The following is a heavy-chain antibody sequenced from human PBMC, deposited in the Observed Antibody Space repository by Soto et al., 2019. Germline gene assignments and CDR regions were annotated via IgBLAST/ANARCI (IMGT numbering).Heavy chain of an antibody. CDR1: GYTFTGHY. CDR2: INPNSGGT. D-gene: IGHD5-12*01. J-gene: IGHJ5*02. CDR3: ARGVGGWLQLGP. Sequence: QVQLVQSGAEVMQPGASVKVSCKTSGYTFTGHYMHWVRQAPGQGLEWMGWINPNSGGTKYAQKFQGRVTMTRATSISTAYMELSSLGFDDTAVYFCARGVGGWLQLGPWGQGTLVTVSS. V-gene: IGHV1-2*02.